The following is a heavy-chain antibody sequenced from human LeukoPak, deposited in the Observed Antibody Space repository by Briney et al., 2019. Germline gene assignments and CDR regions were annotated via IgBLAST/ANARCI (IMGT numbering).Heavy chain of an antibody. CDR2: ISAYNGNT. D-gene: IGHD1-26*01. J-gene: IGHJ4*02. CDR1: GYTFTSYG. Sequence: ASVKVSCKASGYTFTSYGISWVRQAPGQGLEWMGWISAYNGNTNYAQKLQGRVTMTPDTSTSTAYMELRSLRSDDTAVYYCARTDYSGSYRLQEYYFDYWGQGTLVTVSS. V-gene: IGHV1-18*01. CDR3: ARTDYSGSYRLQEYYFDY.